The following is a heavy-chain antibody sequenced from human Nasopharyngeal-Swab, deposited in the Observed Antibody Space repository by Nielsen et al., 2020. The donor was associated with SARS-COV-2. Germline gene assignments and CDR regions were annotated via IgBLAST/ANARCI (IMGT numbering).Heavy chain of an antibody. CDR3: ARAQVGATIAFDI. J-gene: IGHJ3*02. Sequence: ASVKVSCKASGYTFTGYYMHWVRQAPGQGLEWMGRINPNSGNTGYAQKFQGRVTMTRNTSISTAYMELSSLRSEDTAVYYCARAQVGATIAFDIWGQGTMVTVSS. V-gene: IGHV1-8*02. D-gene: IGHD1-26*01. CDR1: GYTFTGYY. CDR2: INPNSGNT.